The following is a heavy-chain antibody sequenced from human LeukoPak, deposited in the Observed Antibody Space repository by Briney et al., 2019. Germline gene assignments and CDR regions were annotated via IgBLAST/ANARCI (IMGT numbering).Heavy chain of an antibody. CDR2: IRQDGNEI. CDR1: GFSFRNSW. J-gene: IGHJ4*02. Sequence: GGSLRLSCAASGFSFRNSWMSWVRQAPGKGLEWVANIRQDGNEIYYMDSVKGRFTISRDNAKKSLYLQMNLLRAEDTAVYYCGSNPFSGSPGWGQGTLVVVSS. CDR3: GSNPFSGSPG. V-gene: IGHV3-7*01. D-gene: IGHD1-26*01.